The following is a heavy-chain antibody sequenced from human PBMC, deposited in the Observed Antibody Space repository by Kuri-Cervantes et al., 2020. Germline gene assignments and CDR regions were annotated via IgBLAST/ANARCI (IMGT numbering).Heavy chain of an antibody. D-gene: IGHD6-6*01. CDR2: ISAYNGNT. V-gene: IGHV1-18*01. CDR1: GYTFTSYG. J-gene: IGHJ4*02. Sequence: ASVKVSCKASGYTFTSYGISWVRQAPGQGLEWMGWISAYNGNTNYAQKFHGRVTITADDSTSTAYLEVSSLRSEDTAVYYCARDGYSSSSWLYFDYWGQGTLVTVSS. CDR3: ARDGYSSSSWLYFDY.